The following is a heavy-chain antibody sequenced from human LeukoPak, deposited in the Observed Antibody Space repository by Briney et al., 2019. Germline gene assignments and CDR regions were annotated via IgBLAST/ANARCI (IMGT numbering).Heavy chain of an antibody. CDR3: ATYSSSLEYFHP. Sequence: PSETLSLTCTVSGVSMRGYYWSWIRQPPGKGLEWIAYINYSGSTNYNPSLKSRVALSVDTSKNQFSLKLSSVTAADTAVYYCATYSSSLEYFHPWGQGTLVIVYS. J-gene: IGHJ1*01. V-gene: IGHV4-59*01. CDR2: INYSGST. D-gene: IGHD6-13*01. CDR1: GVSMRGYY.